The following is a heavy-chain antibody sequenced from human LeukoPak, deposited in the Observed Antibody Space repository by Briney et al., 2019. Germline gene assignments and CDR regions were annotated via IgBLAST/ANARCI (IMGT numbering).Heavy chain of an antibody. D-gene: IGHD2-15*01. CDR3: ARVVVVAATSRSYYYYYMDV. CDR2: IYTSGST. V-gene: IGHV4-61*02. CDR1: GGSISSGSYY. Sequence: SETLSLTCTVSGGSISSGSYYWSWIRQPAGKGLEWIGRIYTSGSTNYNPSLKSRVTISVDTSKNQFSLKLSSVTAAGTAVYYCARVVVVAATSRSYYYYYMDVWGKGTTVTVSS. J-gene: IGHJ6*03.